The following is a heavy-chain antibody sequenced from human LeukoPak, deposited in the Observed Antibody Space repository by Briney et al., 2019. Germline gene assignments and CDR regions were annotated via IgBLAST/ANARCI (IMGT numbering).Heavy chain of an antibody. V-gene: IGHV3-7*01. Sequence: GGSLRLSCAASGFTFSSHWMNWVRQAPGKGLEWVANIKEDGSEKYYVDSVKGRFTISRDNAKNSLCLQMNSLRAEDTSVYYCARDRNTGSSYENLFEYWGQGSLVTVSS. J-gene: IGHJ4*02. D-gene: IGHD1-26*01. CDR2: IKEDGSEK. CDR1: GFTFSSHW. CDR3: ARDRNTGSSYENLFEY.